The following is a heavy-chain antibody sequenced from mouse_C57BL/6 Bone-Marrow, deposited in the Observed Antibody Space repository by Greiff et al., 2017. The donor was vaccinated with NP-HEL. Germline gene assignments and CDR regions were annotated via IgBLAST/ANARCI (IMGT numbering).Heavy chain of an antibody. Sequence: EVQLQESGAELVRPGASVKLSCTASGFNIKDDYMHWVKQRPEQGLEWIGWIDPENGDTEYASKFQGKATITADTSSNTAYLQLSSLTSEDTAVYYCTTYYYGSKGDYWGQGTTLTVSS. CDR3: TTYYYGSKGDY. CDR1: GFNIKDDY. V-gene: IGHV14-4*01. J-gene: IGHJ2*01. D-gene: IGHD1-1*01. CDR2: IDPENGDT.